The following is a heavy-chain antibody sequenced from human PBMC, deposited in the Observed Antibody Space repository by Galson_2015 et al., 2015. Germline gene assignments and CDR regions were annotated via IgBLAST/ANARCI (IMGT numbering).Heavy chain of an antibody. CDR2: IKPDGSEG. CDR3: ARRCGYNFAS. V-gene: IGHV3-7*01. CDR1: GFTFGTYW. Sequence: SLRLSCAASGFTFGTYWMSWVRQAPGKGLEWVANIKPDGSEGAYVDSVKDRFTISRDNAKNSVYLQMNSLSAEDTAVYYCARRCGYNFASWGQARLVIVSS. D-gene: IGHD5-18*01. J-gene: IGHJ4*02.